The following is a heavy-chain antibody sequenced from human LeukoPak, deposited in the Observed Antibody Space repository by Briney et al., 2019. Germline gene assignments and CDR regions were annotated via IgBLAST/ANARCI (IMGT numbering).Heavy chain of an antibody. J-gene: IGHJ4*02. Sequence: ASVKVSCKASGYTFTSYGISWVRQAPGQGLEWMGWISAYNGNTNYAQKLQGRATMTTDTSTSTAYMELRSLRSDDTAVYYRARVPYYYDSSGYYSFDYWGQGTLVTVSS. CDR3: ARVPYYYDSSGYYSFDY. CDR2: ISAYNGNT. CDR1: GYTFTSYG. V-gene: IGHV1-18*01. D-gene: IGHD3-22*01.